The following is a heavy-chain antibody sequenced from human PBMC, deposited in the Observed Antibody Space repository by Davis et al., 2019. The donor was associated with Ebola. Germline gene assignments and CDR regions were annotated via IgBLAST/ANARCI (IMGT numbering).Heavy chain of an antibody. Sequence: PGGSLRLSCAASGFIFRNYAMHWVRQAPGKGLEWVAVVSHSERKRFYADSVKGRFTISRDNSENTLYLQMNSLTAEDTSVYYCARAGFDEVLDYWGQGTPVTVSS. J-gene: IGHJ4*02. D-gene: IGHD3-3*01. CDR1: GFIFRNYA. CDR3: ARAGFDEVLDY. V-gene: IGHV3-30*04. CDR2: VSHSERKR.